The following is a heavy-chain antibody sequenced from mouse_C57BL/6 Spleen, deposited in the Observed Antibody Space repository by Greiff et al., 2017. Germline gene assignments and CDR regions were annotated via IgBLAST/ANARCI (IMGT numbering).Heavy chain of an antibody. CDR3: ARDGKFHYFDY. CDR1: GYTFTSYW. J-gene: IGHJ2*01. CDR2: IDPSDSET. Sequence: QVQLQQPGAELVRPGSSVKLSCKASGYTFTSYWMHWVKQRPIQGLEWIGNIDPSDSETHYNQKFKDKATLTVDKSSSTAYMQLSSLTSEDSAVYYCARDGKFHYFDYWGQGTTRTVSS. V-gene: IGHV1-52*01.